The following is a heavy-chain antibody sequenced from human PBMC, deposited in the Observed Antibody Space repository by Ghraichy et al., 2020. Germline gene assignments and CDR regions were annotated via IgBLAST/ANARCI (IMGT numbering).Heavy chain of an antibody. J-gene: IGHJ6*02. CDR1: GGSISSYY. CDR3: ARDPGYGEWYYSGMDV. D-gene: IGHD4-17*01. CDR2: MSYIGST. V-gene: IGHV4-59*01. Sequence: SETLSLTCTVSGGSISSYYWNWIRQPPGKGLEWIGYMSYIGSTNYNPSLKSRVTISVDTSKNQFSLKLRSVTAADTAVYYCARDPGYGEWYYSGMDVWGQGATVTVSS.